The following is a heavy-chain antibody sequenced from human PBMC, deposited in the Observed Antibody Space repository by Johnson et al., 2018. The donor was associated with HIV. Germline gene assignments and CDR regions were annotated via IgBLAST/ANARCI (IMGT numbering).Heavy chain of an antibody. CDR3: ARAQVATIWGGTFDI. V-gene: IGHV3-20*04. Sequence: VQLVESGGGVVQPGRSLRLSCAAFGFNFDDYGMSWVRQAPGKGLEWVSGINWNGGSTSYADSVKGRFTISRDNSKNTLYLQMNSLRTEDTALYYCARAQVATIWGGTFDIWGQGTMVTVSS. J-gene: IGHJ3*02. D-gene: IGHD5-12*01. CDR1: GFNFDDYG. CDR2: INWNGGST.